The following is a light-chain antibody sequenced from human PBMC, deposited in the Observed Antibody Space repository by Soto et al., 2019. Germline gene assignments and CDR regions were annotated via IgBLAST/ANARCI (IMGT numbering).Light chain of an antibody. CDR3: QQYNSYSPAYT. CDR2: DAS. V-gene: IGKV1-5*01. Sequence: DIQMTQSPSTLSPSVGERVTITCRASQSISSWLAWYQQKPGKAPKLLIYDASSLESGVPSRFSGSGSGTEFTLAISSLQPDDFATYNRQQYNSYSPAYTFGQGTKLEIK. J-gene: IGKJ2*01. CDR1: QSISSW.